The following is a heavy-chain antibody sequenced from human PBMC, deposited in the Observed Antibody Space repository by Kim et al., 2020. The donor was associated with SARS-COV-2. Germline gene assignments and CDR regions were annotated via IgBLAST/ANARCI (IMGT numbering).Heavy chain of an antibody. CDR2: IYSGGSST. D-gene: IGHD2-15*01. J-gene: IGHJ6*02. CDR1: GFTFSSYA. Sequence: GGSLRLSCAASGFTFSSYAMSWVRQAPGKGLEWVSVIYSGGSSTYYADSVKGRFTISRDNSKNTLYLQMNSLRAEDTAVYYCAKATDYSVGYYYYYGMDVWGQGTTVTVSS. V-gene: IGHV3-23*03. CDR3: AKATDYSVGYYYYYGMDV.